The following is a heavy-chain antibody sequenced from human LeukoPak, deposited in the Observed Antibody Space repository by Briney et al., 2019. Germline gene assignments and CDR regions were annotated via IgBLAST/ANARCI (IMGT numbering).Heavy chain of an antibody. J-gene: IGHJ4*02. CDR1: GFTFSGAW. V-gene: IGHV3-23*01. CDR2: ISGSGTNT. D-gene: IGHD5-18*01. CDR3: AKGDKPVIAMVKFDY. Sequence: QSGGSLRLSCTASGFTFSGAWMTWVRQAPGKGLEWVSGISGSGTNTYYADFVKGRFTISRDNSKNTLYMQMNSLRAEDTAVYYCAKGDKPVIAMVKFDYWGQGTLVTVSS.